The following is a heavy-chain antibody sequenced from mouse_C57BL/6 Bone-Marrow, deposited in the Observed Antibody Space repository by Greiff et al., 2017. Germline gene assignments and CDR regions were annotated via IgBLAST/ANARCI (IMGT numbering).Heavy chain of an antibody. CDR2: INPYNGGT. J-gene: IGHJ2*01. CDR3: ASLTGTDY. V-gene: IGHV1-19*01. CDR1: GYTFTDYY. Sequence: VQLKESGPVLVKPGASVKMSCKASGYTFTDYYMNWVKQSHGKSLEWIGVINPYNGGTSYNQKFKGKATLTVDKSSSTAYMELNSLTSEDSAVYYCASLTGTDYWGQGTTLTVSS. D-gene: IGHD4-1*01.